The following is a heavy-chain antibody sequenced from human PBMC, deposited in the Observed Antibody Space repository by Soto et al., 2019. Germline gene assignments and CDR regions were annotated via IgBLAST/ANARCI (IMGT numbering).Heavy chain of an antibody. CDR2: ISWNSVSI. D-gene: IGHD3-9*01. CDR1: GFTFKDYA. J-gene: IGHJ4*02. V-gene: IGHV3-9*01. Sequence: PGGSLRLSXAGSGFTFKDYAMHWVRQAPGKGLEWVAGISWNSVSIGYADSVKGRFTISRDDAKNSLYLQMNSLRTEDTALYYCAKGDFDILTGLDYWGRGTLVTVSS. CDR3: AKGDFDILTGLDY.